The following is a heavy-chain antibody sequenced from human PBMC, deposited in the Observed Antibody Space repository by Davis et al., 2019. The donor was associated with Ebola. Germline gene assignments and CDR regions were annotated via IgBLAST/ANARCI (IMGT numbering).Heavy chain of an antibody. D-gene: IGHD1-26*01. J-gene: IGHJ5*02. CDR2: INPNFGGK. CDR3: ARGHTYGRWDDWFDP. CDR1: GYTFTGYY. V-gene: IGHV1-2*06. Sequence: AASVKVSCKAFGYTFTGYYMHWVRQAPGQGLEWMGRINPNFGGKIYAQKFQDRVTLTIDTSINTAYMDLDRLRSDDTAVYYCARGHTYGRWDDWFDPWGQGTLVTVSS.